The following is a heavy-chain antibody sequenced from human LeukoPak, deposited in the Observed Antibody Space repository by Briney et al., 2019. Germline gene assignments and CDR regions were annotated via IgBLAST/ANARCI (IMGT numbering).Heavy chain of an antibody. V-gene: IGHV3-23*01. Sequence: GGSLRLSCTASGVTLSSYAMSWARQAPGKGLEWVSGISSSGSGGNTYYADSVKGRFTISRDIAKNTLYLQMNSLRAEDTGVYYCAKDHYWSIDYWGRGTLVTVSS. CDR1: GVTLSSYA. CDR3: AKDHYWSIDY. CDR2: ISSSGSGGNT. D-gene: IGHD3-3*01. J-gene: IGHJ4*02.